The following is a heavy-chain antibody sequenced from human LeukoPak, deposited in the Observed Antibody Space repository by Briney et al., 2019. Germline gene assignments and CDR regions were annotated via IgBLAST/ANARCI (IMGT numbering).Heavy chain of an antibody. J-gene: IGHJ2*01. D-gene: IGHD4-23*01. V-gene: IGHV3-48*02. CDR2: INSGSNSI. CDR3: ARGLDGNSIWYFDL. Sequence: PGGSLRLSCAASIFSFSSYSMNWVRQAPGKGLEWVSYINSGSNSIHYADSVEGRFTISRDNARSSLYLQMNSLRDEDTAVYYCARGLDGNSIWYFDLWGRGTLVSVSS. CDR1: IFSFSSYS.